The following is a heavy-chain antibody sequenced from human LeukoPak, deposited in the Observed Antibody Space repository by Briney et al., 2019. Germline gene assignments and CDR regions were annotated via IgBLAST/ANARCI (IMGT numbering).Heavy chain of an antibody. CDR1: GFTFSTYW. J-gene: IGHJ4*02. D-gene: IGHD3-16*01. V-gene: IGHV3-7*01. Sequence: GGSLRLSCGASGFTFSTYWMSWVRQAPGKGLEWVASIKQDGSEKYYVDSVKGRFTISRDNAKNSLYLQMNSLRTEDTAVYYCARDHWGYFDYWGQGTLVTVSS. CDR3: ARDHWGYFDY. CDR2: IKQDGSEK.